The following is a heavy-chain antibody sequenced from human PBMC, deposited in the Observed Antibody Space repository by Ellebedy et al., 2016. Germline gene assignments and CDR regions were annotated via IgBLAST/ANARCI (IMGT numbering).Heavy chain of an antibody. Sequence: GGSLRLSXVASGFTFSTYWMHWVRQAPGKGLVWVSRIKNDGTLTNYADSVKGRFTISRDNAKNTLYLQMNNLRDEDTAVYYCAGTSNTCCDYWGQGTLVTVSS. J-gene: IGHJ4*02. V-gene: IGHV3-74*01. CDR3: AGTSNTCCDY. CDR1: GFTFSTYW. D-gene: IGHD4-11*01. CDR2: IKNDGTLT.